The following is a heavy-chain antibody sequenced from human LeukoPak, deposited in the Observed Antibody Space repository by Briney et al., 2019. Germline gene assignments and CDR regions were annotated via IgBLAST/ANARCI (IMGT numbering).Heavy chain of an antibody. CDR3: ARGVMTAIFAFDI. Sequence: SETLSLTCTVSGDSISDYYWSWIRQPAGKGQELIGRIYTNGITNYNPSLKSRVTTSVDTSKSQLSLRLSSVTAADTAVYYCARGVMTAIFAFDIWGQGTMVTVSS. CDR2: IYTNGIT. J-gene: IGHJ3*02. V-gene: IGHV4-4*07. CDR1: GDSISDYY. D-gene: IGHD2-21*02.